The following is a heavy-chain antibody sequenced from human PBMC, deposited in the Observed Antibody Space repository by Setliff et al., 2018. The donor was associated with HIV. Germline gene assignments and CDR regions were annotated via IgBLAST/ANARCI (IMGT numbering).Heavy chain of an antibody. CDR2: MNPDSRNT. J-gene: IGHJ6*03. CDR1: GYTFTNYD. Sequence: VKVSCKPSGYTFTNYDINWVRQAAGQGLEWMGWMNPDSRNTGYAQRFEGSVTMTWDTSISTAYMELNNVKFEDTAVYYCARARTDYYDRRRRSHYYIDVWARGATVTVSS. D-gene: IGHD3-22*01. V-gene: IGHV1-8*02. CDR3: ARARTDYYDRRRRSHYYIDV.